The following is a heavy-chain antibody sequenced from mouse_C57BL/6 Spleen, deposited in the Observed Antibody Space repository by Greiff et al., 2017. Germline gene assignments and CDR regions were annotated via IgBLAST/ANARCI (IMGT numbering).Heavy chain of an antibody. Sequence: EVQLQQSGPELVKPGASVKISCKASGYTFTDYYMNWVKQSHGKSLEWIGDINPNNGGTSYNQKFKGKATLTVDKSSSTAYMELRSLTSEDSAVYYCAREGELGRGGYWGQGTTLTVSS. J-gene: IGHJ2*01. D-gene: IGHD4-1*01. CDR3: AREGELGRGGY. V-gene: IGHV1-26*01. CDR1: GYTFTDYY. CDR2: INPNNGGT.